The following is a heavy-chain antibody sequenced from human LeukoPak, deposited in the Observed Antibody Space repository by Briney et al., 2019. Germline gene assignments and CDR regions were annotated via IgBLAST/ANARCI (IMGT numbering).Heavy chain of an antibody. D-gene: IGHD5-12*01. Sequence: PGGSLRLSCAASRFIFSNYYMSWVRQTPGKGLEWIAIIGADGSSVYYADSAKGRFTISRDNSRNSLFLEMNSLRVEDTAVYFCASAGTYGGYKVFDNWGQAILVTVSS. J-gene: IGHJ5*02. CDR1: RFIFSNYY. V-gene: IGHV3-33*02. CDR3: ASAGTYGGYKVFDN. CDR2: IGADGSSV.